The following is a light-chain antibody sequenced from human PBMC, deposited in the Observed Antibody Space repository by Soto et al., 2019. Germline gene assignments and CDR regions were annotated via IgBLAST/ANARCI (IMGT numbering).Light chain of an antibody. V-gene: IGKV1-16*02. CDR2: AAS. J-gene: IGKJ4*01. CDR1: QGTNDF. CDR3: QQYHSYPVT. Sequence: DIQMTQSPSSLSASVGDTVTITCRASQGTNDFLAWFQQKPGKAPKPLISAASSLQSGVPSKLSGSGSDRDFTLTISSLQPEDSATYYCQQYHSYPVTFGGGTKVEIK.